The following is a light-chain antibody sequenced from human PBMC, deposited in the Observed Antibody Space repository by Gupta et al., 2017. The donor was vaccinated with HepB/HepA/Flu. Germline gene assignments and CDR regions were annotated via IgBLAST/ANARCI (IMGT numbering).Light chain of an antibody. J-gene: IGKJ2*04. CDR3: MQARQTLCS. Sequence: DIVMTQSPLSLPVTPGEPASISCRSSQILLHSNGYNYLDWYLQKPGQSQQLMIYLGSNRASGVPDRFSSSGSRTDFTLKISRVEAEDVGVYYCMQARQTLCSFGQGTKLEIK. CDR2: LGS. V-gene: IGKV2-28*01. CDR1: QILLHSNGYNY.